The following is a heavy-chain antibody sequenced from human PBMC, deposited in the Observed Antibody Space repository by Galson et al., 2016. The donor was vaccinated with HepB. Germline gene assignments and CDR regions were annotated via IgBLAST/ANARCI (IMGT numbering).Heavy chain of an antibody. CDR2: IWYDGSKK. V-gene: IGHV3-33*01. CDR3: ARTSNEVPSALDS. J-gene: IGHJ4*02. Sequence: SLRLSCAASGFTFGDYGMHWVRQVPGRGLEWLAVIWYDGSKKYYGVTVKGRFTISIDNSKNTLFLQMNSLRAEDTAVYFCARTSNEVPSALDSWGQGTLVTVSS. CDR1: GFTFGDYG. D-gene: IGHD1-1*01.